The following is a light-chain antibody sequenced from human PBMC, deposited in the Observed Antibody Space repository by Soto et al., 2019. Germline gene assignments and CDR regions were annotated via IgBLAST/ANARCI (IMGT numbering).Light chain of an antibody. Sequence: DIQMTQSPSTLSGYVGDRVTITCRASQTISSWLACYQQKPGKAPKLLIYKASTLKSGVPSRFSGSGSGTEFTLTICGLRREGKASKRWHFRYRYSAAFGLGTRLEIK. CDR1: QTISSW. CDR3: HFRYRYSAA. CDR2: KAS. V-gene: IGKV1-5*03. J-gene: IGKJ5*01.